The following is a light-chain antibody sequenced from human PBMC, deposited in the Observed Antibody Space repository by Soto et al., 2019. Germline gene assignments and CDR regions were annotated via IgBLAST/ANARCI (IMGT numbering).Light chain of an antibody. J-gene: IGKJ1*01. CDR3: QNYDRAPWT. Sequence: DIQMTQSPSSLSASVGDRVTITCRASQGINNYLAWYQQKPGKVPKVLIYGASTLQSGVPSRFSASGSGTDFTLIISSLQPEDSGTYYCQNYDRAPWTFGQGNRVEVK. CDR1: QGINNY. V-gene: IGKV1-27*01. CDR2: GAS.